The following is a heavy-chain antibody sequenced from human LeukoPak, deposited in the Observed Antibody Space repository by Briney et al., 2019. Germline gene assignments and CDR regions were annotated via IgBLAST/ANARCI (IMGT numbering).Heavy chain of an antibody. CDR3: AKDPDQWELLGSHFDY. D-gene: IGHD1-26*01. J-gene: IGHJ4*02. CDR2: IRYEGSNK. V-gene: IGHV3-30*02. Sequence: GGSLRLSCAAPGFTFSSYGMHWVRQAPGKGLEWVAFIRYEGSNKYYADSVKGRFTISIDSSKTTLYLQMNSLRAEDTAVYYCAKDPDQWELLGSHFDYWGQGTLVTVSS. CDR1: GFTFSSYG.